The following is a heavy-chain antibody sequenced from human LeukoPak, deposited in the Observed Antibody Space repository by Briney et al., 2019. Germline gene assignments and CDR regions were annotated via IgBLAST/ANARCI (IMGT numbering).Heavy chain of an antibody. V-gene: IGHV4-59*01. CDR3: ARAGYSSGWVNFDY. CDR1: GCSISSYY. D-gene: IGHD6-19*01. Sequence: PSETLSLTCAVSGCSISSYYWSWIRQPPGKGLEWIGYIYYSGSTNYNPSLKSRVTISVDTSKNQFSLKLSSVTAADTAVYYCARAGYSSGWVNFDYWGQGTLVTVSS. CDR2: IYYSGST. J-gene: IGHJ4*02.